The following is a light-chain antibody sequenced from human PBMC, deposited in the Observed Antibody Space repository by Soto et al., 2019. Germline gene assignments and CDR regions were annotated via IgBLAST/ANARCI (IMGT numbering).Light chain of an antibody. V-gene: IGLV2-14*01. CDR3: SSYTTSNTQV. CDR1: SSDVGTYNY. CDR2: DVS. J-gene: IGLJ3*02. Sequence: QSALTQPASVSGSPGQSITISCTGTSSDVGTYNYVSWYQHRPGKAPKLMIYDVSYRPSGVTNRFSDSKSANTASLTISGVQAEYEADYYCSSYTTSNTQVFGGGTKLTVL.